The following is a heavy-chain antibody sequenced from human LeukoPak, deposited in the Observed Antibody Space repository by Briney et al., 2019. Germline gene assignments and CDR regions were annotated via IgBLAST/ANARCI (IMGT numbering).Heavy chain of an antibody. CDR2: ISVSGGST. Sequence: PGGSLRLSCAASGFTFSSYGMNWVRQAPGKGLEWVSAISVSGGSTYYADSVKGRFTISRDNSKNTLYLQMNSLRAEDTAVYYCAKILSNYGDYLGLDYWGQGTLVTVSS. CDR1: GFTFSSYG. CDR3: AKILSNYGDYLGLDY. J-gene: IGHJ4*02. D-gene: IGHD4-17*01. V-gene: IGHV3-23*01.